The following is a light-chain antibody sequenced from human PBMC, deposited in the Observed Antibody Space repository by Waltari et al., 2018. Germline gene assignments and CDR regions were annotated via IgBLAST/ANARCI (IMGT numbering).Light chain of an antibody. CDR2: QSS. Sequence: SYELIQPPSVSVSPGQTARITCSGDKLVDKYASWYQQRPGQSPVLVIYQSSKRPSGIPERFSGSNSGNTASLTIGGTQTMDEADYYCQAWDNNVVVFGGGTKLTVL. CDR1: KLVDKY. V-gene: IGLV3-1*01. J-gene: IGLJ2*01. CDR3: QAWDNNVVV.